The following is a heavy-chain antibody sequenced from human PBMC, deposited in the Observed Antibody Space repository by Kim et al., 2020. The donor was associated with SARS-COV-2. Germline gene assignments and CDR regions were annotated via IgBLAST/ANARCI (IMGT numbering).Heavy chain of an antibody. CDR2: IYYSGST. D-gene: IGHD6-13*01. J-gene: IGHJ5*02. CDR3: ARDHPSSWGRNNWFDP. V-gene: IGHV4-39*07. Sequence: SETLSLTCTVSGGSISSSSYYWGWIRQPPGKGLEWIGSIYYSGSTYYNPSLKSRVTISVDTSKNQFSLKLSSVTAADTAVYYCARDHPSSWGRNNWFDPWGQGTLVTVSS. CDR1: GGSISSSSYY.